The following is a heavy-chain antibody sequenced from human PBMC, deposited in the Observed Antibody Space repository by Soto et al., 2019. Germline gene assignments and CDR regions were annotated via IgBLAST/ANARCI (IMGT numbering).Heavy chain of an antibody. CDR1: GYTFTNYG. CDR2: ISAYNGNT. CDR3: ARGFPKYYYYYYMDV. J-gene: IGHJ6*03. Sequence: ASVKVSCKTSGYTFTNYGISWVRQAPGQGLEWMGWISAYNGNTDYAQKLQGRVTMTEDTSTDTAYMELSSLRSEDTAVYYCARGFPKYYYYYYMDVWGKGTTVTVSS. V-gene: IGHV1-18*01.